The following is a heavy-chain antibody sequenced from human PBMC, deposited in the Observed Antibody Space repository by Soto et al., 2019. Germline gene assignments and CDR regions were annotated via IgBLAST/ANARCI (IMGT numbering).Heavy chain of an antibody. CDR1: GGSISSGDYY. D-gene: IGHD3-22*01. CDR2: IYYSGST. J-gene: IGHJ4*02. CDR3: ARVVDGSSGYYLGPSPYFDY. V-gene: IGHV4-30-4*01. Sequence: SETLSLTCTVSGGSISSGDYYWSWIRQPPGKGLEWIGYIYYSGSTYYNPSLKSRVTISVDTSKNQFSLKLSSVTAADTAVYYCARVVDGSSGYYLGPSPYFDYWGQGTLVTVSS.